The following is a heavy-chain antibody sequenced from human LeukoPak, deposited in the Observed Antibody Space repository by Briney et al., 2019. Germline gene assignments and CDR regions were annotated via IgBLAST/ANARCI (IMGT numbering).Heavy chain of an antibody. J-gene: IGHJ4*02. CDR3: TRLGIVGATTAPVEA. Sequence: RGSLRLSCAASGFTFSGSAMHWVRQASGKGLEWVGRIRSKANSYATAYAASVKGRFTISRDDSKNTAYLQMNSLKTEDTAVYYCTRLGIVGATTAPVEAWGQGTLVTVSS. V-gene: IGHV3-73*01. CDR1: GFTFSGSA. D-gene: IGHD1-26*01. CDR2: IRSKANSYAT.